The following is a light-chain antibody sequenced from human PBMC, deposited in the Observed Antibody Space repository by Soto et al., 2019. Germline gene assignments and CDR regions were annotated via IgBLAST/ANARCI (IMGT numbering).Light chain of an antibody. CDR3: QTWGTGVRV. J-gene: IGLJ1*01. Sequence: QPVLTQSPSASASLGASVKLTCTLSSGHSSYAIAWHQQQPEKGPRYLMKLNSDGSQSKGDGIPDRFTGSSSGAERYLTISSLQSEDEADYYCQTWGTGVRVFGTGTKLTVL. CDR2: LNSDGSQ. V-gene: IGLV4-69*01. CDR1: SGHSSYA.